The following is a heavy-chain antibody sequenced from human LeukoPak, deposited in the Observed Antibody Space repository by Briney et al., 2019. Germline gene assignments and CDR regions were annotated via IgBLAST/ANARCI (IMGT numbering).Heavy chain of an antibody. J-gene: IGHJ6*03. CDR3: AKGGGLSDFYRFYMDV. D-gene: IGHD3-16*01. Sequence: ASVKVSCKASGYTFTGYYMHWVRQAPGQGLEWMGWINPNSGDTNHAQKFQGRVTMTRDTSISTAYMELTRLKSDDTAVYYCAKGGGLSDFYRFYMDVWGKGTPVTVSS. CDR1: GYTFTGYY. CDR2: INPNSGDT. V-gene: IGHV1-2*02.